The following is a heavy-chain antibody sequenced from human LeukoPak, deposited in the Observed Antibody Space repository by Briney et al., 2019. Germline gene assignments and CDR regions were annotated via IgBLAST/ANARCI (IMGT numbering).Heavy chain of an antibody. D-gene: IGHD3-9*01. Sequence: GASVKVSCEASGYTFTTYGIGWVRQAPAQGLEWMEWISGYNGNTNYAQKFQGRVTMTTDTSTSTAYMELRSLRSDDTAVYYCARDSRPYHDILSGFDPWGQGTLVTVSS. CDR3: ARDSRPYHDILSGFDP. J-gene: IGHJ5*02. V-gene: IGHV1-18*01. CDR2: ISGYNGNT. CDR1: GYTFTTYG.